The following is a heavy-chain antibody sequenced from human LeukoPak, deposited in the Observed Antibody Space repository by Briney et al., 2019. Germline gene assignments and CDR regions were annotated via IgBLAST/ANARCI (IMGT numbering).Heavy chain of an antibody. CDR3: ANLRKSLWIPEFDY. CDR1: GFTFSNYA. J-gene: IGHJ4*02. D-gene: IGHD1-1*01. Sequence: GGSLRLSCAASGFTFSNYAMSWVRQPPGKGLEWGSLISGSGDTTYYADSVKGRFTISRDNSKNTLYLQMNSLRAEDTAVYYCANLRKSLWIPEFDYWGQGTLVTVSS. V-gene: IGHV3-23*01. CDR2: ISGSGDTT.